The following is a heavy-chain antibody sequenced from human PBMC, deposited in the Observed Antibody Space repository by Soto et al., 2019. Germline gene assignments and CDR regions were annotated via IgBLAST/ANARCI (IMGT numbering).Heavy chain of an antibody. CDR2: ISSSSSYI. CDR1: GFTLSSDS. V-gene: IGHV3-21*01. Sequence: PGGSLRLSCAASGFTLSSDSMNWVRQAPGKGLEWVSSISSSSSYIFYADSVKGRFTISRDNAKNSLYLQMNSLRAEDTAVYYCARDFPAIYDSSGSYYFDYWGQGTLVTVSS. J-gene: IGHJ4*02. D-gene: IGHD3-22*01. CDR3: ARDFPAIYDSSGSYYFDY.